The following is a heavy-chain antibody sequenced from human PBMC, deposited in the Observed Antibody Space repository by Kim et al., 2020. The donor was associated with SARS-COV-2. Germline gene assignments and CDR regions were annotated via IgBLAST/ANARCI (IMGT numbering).Heavy chain of an antibody. V-gene: IGHV3-48*04. J-gene: IGHJ4*02. Sequence: GGSLRLSCAVSGFTFRNYYMNWLRQAPGKGLEWISYISRSSETTYYADSVRGRFTISRDNAKNSLYLQMNSLRVEDTAVYYFGRSDYGNNQVDFCGQGTL. CDR1: GFTFRNYY. D-gene: IGHD4-17*01. CDR3: GRSDYGNNQVDF. CDR2: ISRSSETT.